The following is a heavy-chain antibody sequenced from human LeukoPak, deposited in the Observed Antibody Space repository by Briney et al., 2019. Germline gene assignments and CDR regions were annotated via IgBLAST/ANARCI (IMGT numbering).Heavy chain of an antibody. J-gene: IGHJ4*02. D-gene: IGHD1-1*01. CDR2: ITDDEDT. CDR1: GFPFRSYA. CDR3: AKVDYWSPENYFDS. V-gene: IGHV3-23*01. Sequence: QTGGSLRLSCVASGFPFRSYAMTWVRQTPGKGLESVSAITDDEDTYYADSVKGRFTISRDNSQNTVFLQMNSLRVEDTAVYYCAKVDYWSPENYFDSWGQGTLVTVSS.